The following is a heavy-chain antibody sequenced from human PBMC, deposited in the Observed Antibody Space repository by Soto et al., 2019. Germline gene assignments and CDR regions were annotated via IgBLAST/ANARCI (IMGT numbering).Heavy chain of an antibody. CDR3: AKDAGYCSGGSCPNWFDP. Sequence: GGSLRLSCAASGFTFDDYTMHWVRQAPGKGLEWVSLISWDGGSTYYADSVKGRFTISRDNSKNSLYLQMNSLRTEDTALYYCAKDAGYCSGGSCPNWFDPWGQGTLVTVSS. CDR1: GFTFDDYT. J-gene: IGHJ5*02. D-gene: IGHD2-15*01. CDR2: ISWDGGST. V-gene: IGHV3-43*01.